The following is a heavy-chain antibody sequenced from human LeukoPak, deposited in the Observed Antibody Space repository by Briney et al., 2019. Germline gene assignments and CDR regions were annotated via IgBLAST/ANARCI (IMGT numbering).Heavy chain of an antibody. D-gene: IGHD1-26*01. CDR1: GFTVSSNY. J-gene: IGHJ3*02. CDR3: ARVAEWELRGPYRDAFDI. CDR2: ISGSGGST. V-gene: IGHV3-23*01. Sequence: PGGSLRLSCAASGFTVSSNYMSWVRQAPGKGLEWVSAISGSGGSTYYADSVKGRFTISRDNSKNTLYLQMNSLRAEDTAVYYCARVAEWELRGPYRDAFDIWGQGTMVTVSS.